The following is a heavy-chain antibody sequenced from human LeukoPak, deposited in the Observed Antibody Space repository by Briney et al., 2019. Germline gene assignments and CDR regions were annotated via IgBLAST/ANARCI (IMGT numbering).Heavy chain of an antibody. D-gene: IGHD2-2*01. Sequence: GGSLRLSCAASGFTFSSYSMNWVRQAPGKGLEWVSSISSSSSYIYYADSVKGRFTISRDNAKNSLYLQMNSLRAEDTAVYYCASNLDVVVPAANYGDYWGQGTLVTVSS. CDR3: ASNLDVVVPAANYGDY. J-gene: IGHJ4*02. CDR2: ISSSSSYI. CDR1: GFTFSSYS. V-gene: IGHV3-21*01.